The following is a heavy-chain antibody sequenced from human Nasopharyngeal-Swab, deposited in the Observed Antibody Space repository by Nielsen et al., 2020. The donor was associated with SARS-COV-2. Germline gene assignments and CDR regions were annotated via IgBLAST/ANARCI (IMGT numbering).Heavy chain of an antibody. Sequence: GESLKISCKGSGYSFTSYWIGWVRQMPGKGLEWMGIIYPGDSDTRYSPSFQGQVTISADKSISTAYLQWSSLKASDTAVYYCARLGGGYDFWSGYYNYYYYGMDVWGQGTTVTVSS. CDR3: ARLGGGYDFWSGYYNYYYYGMDV. D-gene: IGHD3-3*01. CDR1: GYSFTSYW. J-gene: IGHJ6*02. V-gene: IGHV5-51*01. CDR2: IYPGDSDT.